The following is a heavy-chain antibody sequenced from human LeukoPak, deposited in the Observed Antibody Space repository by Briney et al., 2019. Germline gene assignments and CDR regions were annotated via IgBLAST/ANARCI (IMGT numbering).Heavy chain of an antibody. CDR1: GYSFTTYW. D-gene: IGHD2-15*01. CDR3: ARQYCSGGSCYGAFDI. CDR2: IYPSDSDT. J-gene: IGHJ3*02. V-gene: IGHV5-51*01. Sequence: HGESLRISCKGSGYSFTTYWIAWVRQMPGKGLEWMGIIYPSDSDTRYSPSFQGQVTMSADKSISIAYLQWSSLRTSDSAMYYCARQYCSGGSCYGAFDIWGQGTMVTVSS.